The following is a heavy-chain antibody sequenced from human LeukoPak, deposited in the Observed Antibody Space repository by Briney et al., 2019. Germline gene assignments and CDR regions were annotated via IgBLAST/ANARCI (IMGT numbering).Heavy chain of an antibody. CDR3: ARGGGVTRTIDY. D-gene: IGHD2-15*01. V-gene: IGHV4-31*03. Sequence: SETLSLTCTVSGGSISSGGYYWSWIRQRPGKGLEWIGYIYYSGSTYYNPSLKSRVTISVDTSKNQFSLKLSSVTAADTAVYYCARGGGVTRTIDYWGQGTLVTVSS. CDR1: GGSISSGGYY. CDR2: IYYSGST. J-gene: IGHJ4*02.